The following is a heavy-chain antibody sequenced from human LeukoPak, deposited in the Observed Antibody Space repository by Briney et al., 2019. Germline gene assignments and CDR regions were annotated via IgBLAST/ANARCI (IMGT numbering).Heavy chain of an antibody. V-gene: IGHV3-66*01. J-gene: IGHJ4*02. D-gene: IGHD3-10*01. Sequence: GGSLRLSCAASEFTFSSYAMQWVRQAPGKGLEWVSGIYSGGSTYYADSVKGRFTISRDNSKNTLYLQMNSLRAEDTAVYYCARDSSLRLWFRSWGQGTLVTVSS. CDR2: IYSGGST. CDR3: ARDSSLRLWFRS. CDR1: EFTFSSYA.